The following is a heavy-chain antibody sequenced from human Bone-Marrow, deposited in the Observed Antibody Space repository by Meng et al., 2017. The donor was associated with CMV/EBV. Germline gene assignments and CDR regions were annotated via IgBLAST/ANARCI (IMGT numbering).Heavy chain of an antibody. Sequence: DIDWVRQAPGKGLGWVAVISYDGSNKYYAASVKGRFTISRDNSKNTLYLQMNSLRAEDTAVYYCAKWGPHYDILTGYYFEEDYYFDYWGQGTLVTVS. J-gene: IGHJ4*02. V-gene: IGHV3-30*18. CDR3: AKWGPHYDILTGYYFEEDYYFDY. D-gene: IGHD3-9*01. CDR1: D. CDR2: ISYDGSNK.